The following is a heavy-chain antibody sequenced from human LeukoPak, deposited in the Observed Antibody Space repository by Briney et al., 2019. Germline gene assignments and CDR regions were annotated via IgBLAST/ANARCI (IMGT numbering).Heavy chain of an antibody. V-gene: IGHV1-46*01. CDR3: ARDQGRTADYVWGTYFDY. J-gene: IGHJ4*02. CDR1: GYSFTSYY. Sequence: GASVKVSCKASGYSFTSYYIHWVRQAPGQGLEWMGMINLNYGGTAYAQMFKGGVTLTRDTSTSTAYMELSSLNSEDTAVYFCARDQGRTADYVWGTYFDYWGQGALVTASS. CDR2: INLNYGGT. D-gene: IGHD3-16*01.